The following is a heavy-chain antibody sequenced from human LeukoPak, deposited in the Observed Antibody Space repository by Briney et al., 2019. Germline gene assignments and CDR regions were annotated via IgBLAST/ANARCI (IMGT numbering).Heavy chain of an antibody. CDR2: IDTAGDT. Sequence: GGSLRLSCAASGFTFSSYDMHWVRQATGKGLEWVSAIDTAGDTYYPGSVKGRFTISRENAKNSLYLQMNSLRAEDTAVYYCARGHYGELYYFDYWGQGTLVTVSS. J-gene: IGHJ4*02. V-gene: IGHV3-13*01. D-gene: IGHD4-17*01. CDR3: ARGHYGELYYFDY. CDR1: GFTFSSYD.